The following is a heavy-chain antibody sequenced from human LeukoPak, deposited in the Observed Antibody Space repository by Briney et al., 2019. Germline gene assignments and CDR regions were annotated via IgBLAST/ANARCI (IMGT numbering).Heavy chain of an antibody. J-gene: IGHJ5*02. CDR1: GGSFSGYY. D-gene: IGHD4-17*01. V-gene: IGHV4-34*01. CDR2: INHSGST. CDR3: ARVGSDRYGEENKNWFDP. Sequence: SETLSLTCPVYGGSFSGYYWSWIRQPPGKGLEWIGEINHSGSTNYNPSLKSRVTISVDMSKNQFSLKLSSVTAADTAVYYCARVGSDRYGEENKNWFDPWGQGTLVTVSS.